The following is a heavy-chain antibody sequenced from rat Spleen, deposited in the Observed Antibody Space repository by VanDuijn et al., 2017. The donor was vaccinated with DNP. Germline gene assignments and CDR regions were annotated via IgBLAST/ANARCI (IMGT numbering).Heavy chain of an antibody. J-gene: IGHJ2*01. CDR1: GFTFSDYD. CDR2: ISPSGGST. V-gene: IGHV5-27*01. D-gene: IGHD1-4*01. Sequence: EVQLVESGGGLVQPGRSLKLSCAASGFTFSDYDMAWVRQAPTKGLEWVAFISPSGGSTYYRDSVKGRFTISRDNGESSLYLQMNSLWSEDTATYYCTRGSSLPGYLDYWGQGVLVTVSS. CDR3: TRGSSLPGYLDY.